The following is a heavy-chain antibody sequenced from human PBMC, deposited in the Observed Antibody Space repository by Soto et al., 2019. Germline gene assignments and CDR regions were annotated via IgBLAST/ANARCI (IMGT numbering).Heavy chain of an antibody. CDR1: GFTFSSYA. Sequence: GGSLRLSCAASGFTFSSYAMHWVRQAPGKGLEWVAVISYDGSNKYYADSVKGRFTISRDNSKNTLYLQMNSLRAEDTAVYYCAREYFDGEDYWGQGTLVTVSS. CDR3: AREYFDGEDY. D-gene: IGHD4-17*01. V-gene: IGHV3-30-3*01. CDR2: ISYDGSNK. J-gene: IGHJ4*02.